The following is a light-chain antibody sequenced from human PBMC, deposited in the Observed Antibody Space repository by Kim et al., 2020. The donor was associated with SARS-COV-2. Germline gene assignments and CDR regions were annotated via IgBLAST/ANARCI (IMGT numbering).Light chain of an antibody. Sequence: NFMLTQPHSVSESPGKTVTISCTRSSGSIDVDYVQWYQQRPGGVPTTVIFEDDQRPSGVSDRFSGSIDTSSNSASLTISGLRTEDEAYYYCPCYNSDNVLFGGGTQLTVL. CDR1: SGSIDVDY. CDR3: PCYNSDNVL. J-gene: IGLJ2*01. V-gene: IGLV6-57*04. CDR2: EDD.